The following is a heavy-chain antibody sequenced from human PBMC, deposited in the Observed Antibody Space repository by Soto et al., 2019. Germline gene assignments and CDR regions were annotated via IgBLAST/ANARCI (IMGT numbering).Heavy chain of an antibody. D-gene: IGHD6-13*01. J-gene: IGHJ4*02. CDR2: ISYDGTIQ. V-gene: IGHV3-30*18. CDR3: AKSRVGNSWYEGDS. Sequence: QVQLVESGGGVVQPGRSLRLSCAASGFTFSSYGMHWVRQAPGKGLEWLAVISYDGTIQYYADSIKGRFTISRDNSKNTLFLQMNSLRPEDTAVYFCAKSRVGNSWYEGDSWGQGTLVTVSS. CDR1: GFTFSSYG.